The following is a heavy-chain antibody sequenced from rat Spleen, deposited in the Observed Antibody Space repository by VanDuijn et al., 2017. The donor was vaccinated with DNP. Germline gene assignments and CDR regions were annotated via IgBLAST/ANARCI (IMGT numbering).Heavy chain of an antibody. CDR2: ISSSGGST. V-gene: IGHV5-46*01. J-gene: IGHJ1*01. CDR3: ARGSGTYYWYFDF. Sequence: EVKLVESGGGLVQPGRSLKLSCAASGFTFSSFPMAWVRQAPTKGLEWVATISSSGGSTYHLDSVKGRFTISRDHAKNTLYLQMNSLRSEDTATYYCARGSGTYYWYFDFWGPGTMVTVSS. CDR1: GFTFSSFP. D-gene: IGHD5-1*01.